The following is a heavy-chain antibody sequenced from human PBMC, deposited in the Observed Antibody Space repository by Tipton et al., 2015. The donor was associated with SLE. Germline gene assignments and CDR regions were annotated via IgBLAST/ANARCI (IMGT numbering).Heavy chain of an antibody. CDR3: TRGWIRMRIDAFDI. J-gene: IGHJ3*02. Sequence: RSLRLSCTASGFSFGDYAMSWVRQAPGKGLEWASFIRSKAYGGTTEYAASVKGRFTISRDDSKSIAYLQMNSLKTEDTAVYYCTRGWIRMRIDAFDIWGQGTMVTVSS. V-gene: IGHV3-49*04. CDR2: IRSKAYGGTT. CDR1: GFSFGDYA. D-gene: IGHD5-18*01.